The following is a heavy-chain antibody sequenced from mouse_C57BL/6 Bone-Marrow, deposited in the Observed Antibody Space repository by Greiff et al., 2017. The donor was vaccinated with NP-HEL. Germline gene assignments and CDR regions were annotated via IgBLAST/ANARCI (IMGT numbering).Heavy chain of an antibody. CDR3: TTWTTVVATDYAMDY. J-gene: IGHJ4*01. D-gene: IGHD1-1*01. V-gene: IGHV14-4*01. Sequence: EVQLKESGAELVRPGASVKLSCTASGFNIKDDYMHWVKQRPEQGLEWIGWIDPENGDTEYASKFQGKATITADTSSNTAYLQLSSLTSEDTAVYYCTTWTTVVATDYAMDYWGQGTSVTVSA. CDR2: IDPENGDT. CDR1: GFNIKDDY.